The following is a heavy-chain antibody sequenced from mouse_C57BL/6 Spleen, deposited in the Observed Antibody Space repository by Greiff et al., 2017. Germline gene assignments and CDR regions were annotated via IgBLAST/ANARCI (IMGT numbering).Heavy chain of an antibody. CDR2: ISYDGSN. J-gene: IGHJ1*03. V-gene: IGHV3-6*01. CDR3: ARDYYGFCWYFDV. Sequence: VQLKESGPGLVKPSQSLSLTCSVTGYSITSGYYWNWIRQFPGNKLEWMGYISYDGSNNYNPSLKNRISITRDTSKNQFFLKLNSVTTEDTATYYCARDYYGFCWYFDVWGTGTTVTVSS. D-gene: IGHD1-1*01. CDR1: GYSITSGYY.